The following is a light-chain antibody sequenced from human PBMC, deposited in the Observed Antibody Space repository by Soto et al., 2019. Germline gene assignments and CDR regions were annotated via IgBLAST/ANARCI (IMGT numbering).Light chain of an antibody. CDR1: QSVSSSY. Sequence: EIVLTQSPGTLSLSPGERATLSCRASQSVSSSYLAWYQQKPGQAPRLLIYGASSRATGIPARFSGSGSGTAFTLTISRLEPEDFAVYYCQKYGSSPGTFGQGTKVEIK. J-gene: IGKJ1*01. V-gene: IGKV3-20*01. CDR3: QKYGSSPGT. CDR2: GAS.